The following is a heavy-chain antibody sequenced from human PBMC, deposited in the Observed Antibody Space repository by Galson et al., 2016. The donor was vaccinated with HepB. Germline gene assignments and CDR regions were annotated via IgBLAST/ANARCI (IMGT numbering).Heavy chain of an antibody. CDR3: ARLRRIVTTGSWSSPSYFDY. V-gene: IGHV1-2*02. D-gene: IGHD1-26*01. Sequence: SVKVSCKASGYILTGYYVHWVRQAPGQGLEWMGWIDPRSGGTIYAENFQGRVTMTRDTSINTAYMELSRLRSADTAVYYRARLRRIVTTGSWSSPSYFDYWGQGTLVTVSS. CDR1: GYILTGYY. J-gene: IGHJ4*02. CDR2: IDPRSGGT.